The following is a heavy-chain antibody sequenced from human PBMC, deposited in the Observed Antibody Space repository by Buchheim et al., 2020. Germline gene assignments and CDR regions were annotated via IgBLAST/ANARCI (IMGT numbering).Heavy chain of an antibody. J-gene: IGHJ5*02. CDR3: ARDHVMGATRGWFDP. CDR2: ISYNGSNK. D-gene: IGHD1-26*01. CDR1: GFTFSSYA. V-gene: IGHV3-30-3*01. Sequence: QVQLVESGGGVVQPGRSLRLSCAASGFTFSSYAMHWVRQAPGKGLEWVAVISYNGSNKYYADSVKGRFTISRDNSKTTLYLQMNSLRAEDTAVYYCARDHVMGATRGWFDPWGQGTL.